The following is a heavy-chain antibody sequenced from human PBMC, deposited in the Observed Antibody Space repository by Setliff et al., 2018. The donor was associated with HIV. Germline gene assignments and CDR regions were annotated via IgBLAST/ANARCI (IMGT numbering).Heavy chain of an antibody. CDR1: GYSFTSYW. Sequence: GESLKISCKGSGYSFTSYWISWVRRMPGKGLEWMGRIDPSDSYTNYSPSFQGHVTISADKSISTAYLQWSSLKASDTAMYYCASYRKAERWLQLGGNFDYWGQGTLVTVSS. D-gene: IGHD5-12*01. V-gene: IGHV5-10-1*01. J-gene: IGHJ4*02. CDR3: ASYRKAERWLQLGGNFDY. CDR2: IDPSDSYT.